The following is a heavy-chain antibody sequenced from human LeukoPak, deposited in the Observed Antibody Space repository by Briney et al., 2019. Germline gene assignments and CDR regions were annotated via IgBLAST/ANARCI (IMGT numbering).Heavy chain of an antibody. CDR1: GFTFSNSA. V-gene: IGHV3-30-3*01. Sequence: PGRSLRLSCAASGFTFSNSAMHWVRQAPGKGLEWVAVISFDGTNKYYADSVKGRFTISRDNSKNTLYLQMNSLRAEDTAVYYCARDPSGYDILTGYYHHNWFDPWGQGTLVTVSS. CDR2: ISFDGTNK. D-gene: IGHD3-9*01. CDR3: ARDPSGYDILTGYYHHNWFDP. J-gene: IGHJ5*02.